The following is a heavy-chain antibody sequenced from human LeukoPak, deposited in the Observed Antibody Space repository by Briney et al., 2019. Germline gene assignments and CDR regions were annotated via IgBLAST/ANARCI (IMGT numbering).Heavy chain of an antibody. V-gene: IGHV1-46*01. CDR3: ARGEYSYGYRGSHAELDY. D-gene: IGHD5-18*01. Sequence: ASVKVSCKASGYTFTSYCMHWVRQAPGQGLEWMGIINPSGGSTSYAQKFQGRVTMTRDTSTSTVYMELSSLRSEDTAVYYCARGEYSYGYRGSHAELDYWGQGTLVTVSS. J-gene: IGHJ4*02. CDR1: GYTFTSYC. CDR2: INPSGGST.